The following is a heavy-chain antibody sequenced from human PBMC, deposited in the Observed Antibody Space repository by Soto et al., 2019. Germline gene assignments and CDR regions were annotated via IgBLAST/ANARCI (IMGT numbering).Heavy chain of an antibody. CDR3: ARDGYSYTPYSYYGMDV. D-gene: IGHD5-18*01. Sequence: QVQLVQSGAEVKKPGSSVKVSCKASGGTFSSYAISWVRQAPGQGLEWMGGIIPIFGTANYAQKFQGRVTITADESTSTAEMELSSLRSEDTAVYYCARDGYSYTPYSYYGMDVWGQGTTVTVSS. CDR2: IIPIFGTA. J-gene: IGHJ6*02. V-gene: IGHV1-69*01. CDR1: GGTFSSYA.